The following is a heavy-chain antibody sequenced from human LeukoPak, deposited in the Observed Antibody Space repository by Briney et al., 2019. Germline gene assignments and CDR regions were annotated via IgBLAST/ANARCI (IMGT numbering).Heavy chain of an antibody. CDR3: ARDAVAATRTPSAFDI. J-gene: IGHJ3*02. D-gene: IGHD2-15*01. Sequence: SGGSLRLSCAASGFTVSSNYMSWVRQAPGKGLEWVSVIYSGGSTYYADSVKGRFTISRDNSKNTLYLQMNSLRAEDTAVYYCARDAVAATRTPSAFDIWGQGTMVIVSS. CDR1: GFTVSSNY. CDR2: IYSGGST. V-gene: IGHV3-53*01.